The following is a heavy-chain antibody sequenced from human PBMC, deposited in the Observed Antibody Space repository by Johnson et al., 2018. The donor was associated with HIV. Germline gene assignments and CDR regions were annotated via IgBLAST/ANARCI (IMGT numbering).Heavy chain of an antibody. CDR2: LYRSGST. CDR1: GFTFSDYY. CDR3: AKDQWSSSWTNDAFDF. V-gene: IGHV3-66*01. Sequence: VQLVESGGGLVKPGGSLRLSCAASGFTFSDYYMSWIRQAPGKGLEWVSALYRSGSTYYVDSVKGRFTISRDNSKNTLYLQMNSLRAEDTAVYYCAKDQWSSSWTNDAFDFWGQGTVVTVSS. J-gene: IGHJ3*01. D-gene: IGHD6-13*01.